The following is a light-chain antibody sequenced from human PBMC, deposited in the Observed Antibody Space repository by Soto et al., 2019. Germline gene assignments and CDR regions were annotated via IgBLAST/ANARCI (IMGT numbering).Light chain of an antibody. V-gene: IGLV3-21*04. J-gene: IGLJ1*01. CDR1: NAGGKS. CDR2: YDI. CDR3: QVWDSSSGHYV. Sequence: SYELTQTPSVSVAPGETARITCGNAGGKSVHWYQQKAGQAPVLVIYYDIDRPSGIPERFSGSNSGNTAALTISRVEAGDEADYYCQVWDSSSGHYVFGTGTKLTVL.